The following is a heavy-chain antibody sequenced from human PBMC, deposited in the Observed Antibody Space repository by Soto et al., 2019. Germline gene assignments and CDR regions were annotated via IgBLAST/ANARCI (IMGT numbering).Heavy chain of an antibody. J-gene: IGHJ4*02. CDR3: ARAVTEYNTADY. Sequence: GAAVKVSCKASRYTYYIHWVRQAPGQGLEWMGIINPSGDSTTYAQKFQGRVTMTRDTSTSTVYMELSSLTSEDTAVYYCARAVTEYNTADYWGQGSQVTVSS. D-gene: IGHD6-19*01. V-gene: IGHV1-46*01. CDR2: INPSGDST. CDR1: RYTYY.